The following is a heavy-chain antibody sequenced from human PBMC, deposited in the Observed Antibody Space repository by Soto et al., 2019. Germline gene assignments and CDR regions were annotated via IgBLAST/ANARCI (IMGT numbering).Heavy chain of an antibody. D-gene: IGHD2-8*02. CDR1: GGSISSGNYY. J-gene: IGHJ1*01. Sequence: PSETLSLTCTVAGGSISSGNYYWVWILHPPVKGLEGIQSIYYSGSSYYNPSLKSRVTISVHTSKNQCSLILNSVTAADTAVYYCARHSHRAWSEYFHHWRQGALVTVSS. V-gene: IGHV4-39*01. CDR3: ARHSHRAWSEYFHH. CDR2: IYYSGSS.